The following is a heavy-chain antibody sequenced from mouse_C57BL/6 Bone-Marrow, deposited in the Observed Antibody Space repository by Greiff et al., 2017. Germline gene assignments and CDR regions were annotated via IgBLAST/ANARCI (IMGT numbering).Heavy chain of an antibody. CDR1: GFTFSDYG. Sequence: EVQLVESGGGLVKPGGSLKLSCAASGFTFSDYGMHWVRQAPEKGLEWVAYISSGSSTIYYADTVKGRFTISRDNAKNTLFLQMTSLRSEDTAVYYCASIYYEYDGAFWGRGTVVTVSA. V-gene: IGHV5-17*01. CDR3: ASIYYEYDGAF. D-gene: IGHD2-4*01. J-gene: IGHJ3*01. CDR2: ISSGSSTI.